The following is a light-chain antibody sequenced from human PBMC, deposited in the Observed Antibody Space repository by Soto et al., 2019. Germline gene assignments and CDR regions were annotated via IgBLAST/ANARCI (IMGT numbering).Light chain of an antibody. V-gene: IGKV1-9*01. CDR2: GAS. CDR3: QQLNSYPRT. Sequence: DIQLTQSPSFLSASVGDRVTITCRASQGISSNLAWYQQKPGKAPKLLIYGASTLQSGLPARFSGSGSGTQFTLTISSLQPEDFAAYYCQQLNSYPRTFGQGTKVEIK. J-gene: IGKJ1*01. CDR1: QGISSN.